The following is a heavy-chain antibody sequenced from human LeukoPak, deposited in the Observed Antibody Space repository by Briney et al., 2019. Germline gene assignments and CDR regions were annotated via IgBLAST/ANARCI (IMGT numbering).Heavy chain of an antibody. CDR1: GFTFSSYA. D-gene: IGHD3-3*01. J-gene: IGHJ4*02. CDR2: IGGDAVST. Sequence: GGSLRLSCAASGFTFSSYAMSWVRQAPGKGLEWVSAIGGDAVSTYYADSVKGRFSISRDNSKNTLYLQMNSLRADDTAVYYCAKDLWKADYWGQGTLVTVSS. CDR3: AKDLWKADY. V-gene: IGHV3-23*01.